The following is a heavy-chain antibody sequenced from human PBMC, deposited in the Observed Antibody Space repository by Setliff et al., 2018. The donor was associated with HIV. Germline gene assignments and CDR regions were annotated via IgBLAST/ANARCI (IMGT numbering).Heavy chain of an antibody. CDR1: GFTLSDYY. V-gene: IGHV3-72*01. Sequence: HPGGSLRLSCAASGFTLSDYYMDWVRQAPGKGLEWVGRTRNNGTGYMTKYGASVQGRITISRDNSKDSWSLQMNKLKAEDTAGYYCVRAAAGLDIWSQGIRVTVSS. CDR3: VRAAAGLDI. CDR2: TRNNGTGYMT. J-gene: IGHJ4*02. D-gene: IGHD2-15*01.